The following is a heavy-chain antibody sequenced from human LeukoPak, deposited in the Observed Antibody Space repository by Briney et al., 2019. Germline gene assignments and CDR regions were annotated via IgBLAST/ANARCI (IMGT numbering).Heavy chain of an antibody. J-gene: IGHJ3*02. CDR3: AKDRTDYYDSSGYDGFDM. CDR2: ISGSGGST. CDR1: GFTFSNYA. Sequence: GGSLRLSCAASGFTFSNYAMSWFRQAPGKGLEWVSTISGSGGSTFYTDSVKGRFTISRDNSKNTLYLQMNSLRAEDTVVYYCAKDRTDYYDSSGYDGFDMWGQGTMVTVSS. D-gene: IGHD3-22*01. V-gene: IGHV3-23*01.